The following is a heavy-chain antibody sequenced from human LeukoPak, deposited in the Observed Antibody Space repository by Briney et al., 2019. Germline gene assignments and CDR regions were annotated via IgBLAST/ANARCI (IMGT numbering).Heavy chain of an antibody. CDR1: GGSFSGYY. V-gene: IGHV4-34*01. CDR3: ARATRVAYFDY. D-gene: IGHD2-15*01. CDR2: INHSGST. Sequence: PSETLSLTCAVYGGSFSGYYWSWIRQPPGKGLEWIGEINHSGSTNYNPSLKSRVTISVDTSKNQFSLKLSSVTAADTALYYCARATRVAYFDYWGQGTLVTVSS. J-gene: IGHJ4*02.